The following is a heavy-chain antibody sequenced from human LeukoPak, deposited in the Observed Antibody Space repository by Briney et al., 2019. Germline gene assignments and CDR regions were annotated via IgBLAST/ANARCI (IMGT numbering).Heavy chain of an antibody. J-gene: IGHJ4*02. Sequence: PGGSLRLSCSATGYTFDDYGMSWVRQAPGKGLEWVSGINWNGGSTGYADSVKGRFTISRDNAKNSLYLEMNSLSAEDTALYHCVRSDSSGYYFDYWGQGTLVTVSS. D-gene: IGHD3-22*01. CDR2: INWNGGST. CDR1: GYTFDDYG. CDR3: VRSDSSGYYFDY. V-gene: IGHV3-20*01.